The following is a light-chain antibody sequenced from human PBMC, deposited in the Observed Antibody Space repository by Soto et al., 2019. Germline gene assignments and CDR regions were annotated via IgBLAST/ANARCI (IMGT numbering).Light chain of an antibody. CDR3: SSYTSSSTWV. Sequence: QSVLTQPASVSGSPGQSITISCTGTSIDVGFYNYVSWYQQHPGKAPKLLIYEVTNRPSGVSHRFSGSKSGNTASLTISGLQAEDEADYYCSSYTSSSTWVFGGGTQLTVL. CDR1: SIDVGFYNY. V-gene: IGLV2-14*01. J-gene: IGLJ3*02. CDR2: EVT.